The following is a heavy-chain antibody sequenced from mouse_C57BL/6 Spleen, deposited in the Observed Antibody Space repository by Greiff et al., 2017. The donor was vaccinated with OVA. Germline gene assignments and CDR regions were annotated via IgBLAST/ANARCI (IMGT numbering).Heavy chain of an antibody. J-gene: IGHJ1*03. CDR3: ARDAANYYGSSYRYFDV. CDR2: ISYDGSN. Sequence: EVKLQQSGPGLVKPSQSLSLTCSVTGYSITSGYYWNWIRQFPGNKLEWMGYISYDGSNNYNPSLKNRISITRDTSKNQFFLKLNSVTTEDTATYYCARDAANYYGSSYRYFDVWGTGTTVTVSS. V-gene: IGHV3-6*01. D-gene: IGHD1-1*01. CDR1: GYSITSGYY.